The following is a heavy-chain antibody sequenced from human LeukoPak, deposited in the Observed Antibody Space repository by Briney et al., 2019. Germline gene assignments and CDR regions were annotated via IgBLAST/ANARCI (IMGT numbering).Heavy chain of an antibody. J-gene: IGHJ4*02. V-gene: IGHV3-30*18. D-gene: IGHD5-18*01. Sequence: PGGSLRLSCAASGFTFSSYGMHWVRQAPGKGLEWVAVISYDGSNKYYADSVKGRFTISRDNSKNTLYLQMNSLRAEHTAVYYCAKGDTAMVIGTFDYWGQGTLVTVSS. CDR1: GFTFSSYG. CDR2: ISYDGSNK. CDR3: AKGDTAMVIGTFDY.